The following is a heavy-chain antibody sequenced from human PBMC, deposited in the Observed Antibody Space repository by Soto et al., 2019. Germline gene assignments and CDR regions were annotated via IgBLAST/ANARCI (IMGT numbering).Heavy chain of an antibody. D-gene: IGHD3-16*02. V-gene: IGHV4-59*01. J-gene: IGHJ4*02. CDR1: GGSISSYY. CDR3: ARATYDYIWGSYRPNYFDY. Sequence: SETLSLTCTVSGGSISSYYWSWIRQPPGKGLEWIGYIYYSGSTNYNPSLKSRVTISVDTSKNQFSLKLSSVTAADTAVYYCARATYDYIWGSYRPNYFDYWGQGTLVTVSS. CDR2: IYYSGST.